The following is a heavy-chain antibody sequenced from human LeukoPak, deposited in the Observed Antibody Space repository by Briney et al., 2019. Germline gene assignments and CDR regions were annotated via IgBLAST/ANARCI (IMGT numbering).Heavy chain of an antibody. CDR3: ARDKAVTTEVTQYFQH. D-gene: IGHD4-11*01. V-gene: IGHV1-69*10. J-gene: IGHJ1*01. CDR1: GGTFSSYA. Sequence: GASVKVSCKASGGTFSSYAISWVRQAPGQGPEWMGRIIPILGIANYAQKFQGRVTITADKSTSTAYMELSSLRSEDTAVYYCARDKAVTTEVTQYFQHWGQGTLVTVSS. CDR2: IIPILGIA.